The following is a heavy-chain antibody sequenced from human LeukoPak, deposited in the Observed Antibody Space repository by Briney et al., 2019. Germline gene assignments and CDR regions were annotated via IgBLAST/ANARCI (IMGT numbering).Heavy chain of an antibody. CDR1: GFTFSSYG. D-gene: IGHD6-6*01. Sequence: GGSLRLSCAASGFTFSSYGMHWVRQAPGKGLEWVAVIWYDGSNKYYADSVKGRFTISRDSSKNTLYLQMNSLRAEDTAVYYCAGEYSSSYLRYWGQGTLVTVSS. CDR2: IWYDGSNK. V-gene: IGHV3-33*01. J-gene: IGHJ4*02. CDR3: AGEYSSSYLRY.